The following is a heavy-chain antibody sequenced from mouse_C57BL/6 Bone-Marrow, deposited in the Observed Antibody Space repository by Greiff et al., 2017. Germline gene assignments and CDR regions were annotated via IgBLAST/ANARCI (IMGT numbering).Heavy chain of an antibody. D-gene: IGHD2-12*01. CDR2: IDPSDSYT. CDR1: GYTFTSYW. Sequence: QVQLQQPGAELVKPGASVKLSCKASGYTFTSYWMQWVKPRPGQGLEWIGEIDPSDSYTNYNQKFKGKATLTVDTSSSTAYMQLSSLTSEDAAVYYCARLRRGWFAYWGQGTLVTVSA. V-gene: IGHV1-50*01. CDR3: ARLRRGWFAY. J-gene: IGHJ3*01.